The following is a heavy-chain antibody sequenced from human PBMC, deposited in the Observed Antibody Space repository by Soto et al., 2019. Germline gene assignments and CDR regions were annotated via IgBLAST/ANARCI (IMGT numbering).Heavy chain of an antibody. CDR1: GYSFTKYH. CDR3: ARVAGHKNARFDT. J-gene: IGHJ4*02. Sequence: RASVKVSCKASGYSFTKYHMHWVRQAPGQGLEWMGWINPGSGVTNQAQKFQGRVTMTRDTSITTTYMELNSLTSDDTAVYYCARVAGHKNARFDTWGQGALVTV. D-gene: IGHD1-1*01. CDR2: INPGSGVT. V-gene: IGHV1-2*02.